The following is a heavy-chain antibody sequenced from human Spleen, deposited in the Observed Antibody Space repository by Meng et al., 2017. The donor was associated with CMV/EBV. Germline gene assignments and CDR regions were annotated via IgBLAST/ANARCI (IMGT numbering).Heavy chain of an antibody. CDR1: GFTFSDFW. Sequence: LSLTCAASGFTFSDFWMSWVRQPPGKGLEWVANIKQAATSVKGRFTISRDNAKNSLYLQINSLRAEDTAVYYCARARSWGGPTLLGMDVWGQGATVTVSS. CDR2: IKQAAT. V-gene: IGHV3-7*01. J-gene: IGHJ6*02. CDR3: ARARSWGGPTLLGMDV. D-gene: IGHD6-13*01.